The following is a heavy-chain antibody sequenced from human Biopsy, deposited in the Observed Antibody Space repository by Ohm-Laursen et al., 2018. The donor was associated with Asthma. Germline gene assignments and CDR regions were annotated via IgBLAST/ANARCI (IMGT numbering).Heavy chain of an antibody. CDR3: AKGEWELLEANFDY. CDR2: ISWNSGSI. CDR1: GFTFDDYA. V-gene: IGHV3-9*01. Sequence: SLRLSCAASGFTFDDYAMHWVRQAPGKGLERVSGISWNSGSIGYADSVKGRFTISRDNAKNSLYLQMNSLRAEDTALYYCAKGEWELLEANFDYWGQGTLATFSS. J-gene: IGHJ4*02. D-gene: IGHD1-26*01.